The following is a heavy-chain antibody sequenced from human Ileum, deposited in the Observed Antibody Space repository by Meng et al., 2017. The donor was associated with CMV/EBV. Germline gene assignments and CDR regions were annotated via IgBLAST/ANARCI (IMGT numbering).Heavy chain of an antibody. CDR3: GRAGARGVPVDI. D-gene: IGHD3-10*01. J-gene: IGHJ4*02. V-gene: IGHV4-4*07. Sequence: LEGSPPGLINPSESLSLTCSVSGGSMCDSPWTWIRKSAGKGLQWLGRLRTSGTIDHNPSFKSRVTLSIDTSKNQFSLKLTSVTAADTAVYYCGRAGARGVPVDIWGQGTLVTVSS. CDR2: LRTSGTI. CDR1: GGSMCDSP.